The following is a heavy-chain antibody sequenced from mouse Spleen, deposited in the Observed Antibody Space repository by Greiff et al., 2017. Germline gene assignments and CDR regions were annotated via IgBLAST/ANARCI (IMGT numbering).Heavy chain of an antibody. V-gene: IGHV1-85*01. CDR2: IYPRDGST. Sequence: QVQLQQSGPELVKPGASVKLSCKASGYTFTSYDINWVKQRPGQGLEWIGWIYPRDGSTQYNDKFKGKATLTVDTSSSTAYMELHSLTSEDSAVYFCARSYYYGSSYGAYWGQGTLVTVSA. J-gene: IGHJ3*01. CDR3: ARSYYYGSSYGAY. CDR1: GYTFTSYD. D-gene: IGHD1-1*01.